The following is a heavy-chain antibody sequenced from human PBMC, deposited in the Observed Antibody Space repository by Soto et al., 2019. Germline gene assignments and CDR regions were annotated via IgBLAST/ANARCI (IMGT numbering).Heavy chain of an antibody. CDR2: ISSSSSYI. J-gene: IGHJ3*02. CDR3: ARDSMIVVVTNPGRAFDI. CDR1: GFTFSSYS. Sequence: GGSLRLSCAASGFTFSSYSMNWVRQAPGKGLEWVSSISSSSSYIYYADSVKGRFTISRDNAKNSLYLQMNSLRAEDTAVYYCARDSMIVVVTNPGRAFDIWGQGTMVTVSS. V-gene: IGHV3-21*01. D-gene: IGHD3-22*01.